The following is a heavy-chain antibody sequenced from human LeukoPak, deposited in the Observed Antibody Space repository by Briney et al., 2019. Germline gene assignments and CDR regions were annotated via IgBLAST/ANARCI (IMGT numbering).Heavy chain of an antibody. CDR3: ASGADSSSWYADIYFDY. Sequence: ASVKVSCKASGYTVTGYYMHWVRQAPGQGPEWMGWINPNSGGTNYAQKLQGRVTMTRDTSISTAYMELSRLTSDDTAVYYCASGADSSSWYADIYFDYWGQGTLVSVSS. D-gene: IGHD6-13*01. V-gene: IGHV1-2*02. J-gene: IGHJ4*02. CDR1: GYTVTGYY. CDR2: INPNSGGT.